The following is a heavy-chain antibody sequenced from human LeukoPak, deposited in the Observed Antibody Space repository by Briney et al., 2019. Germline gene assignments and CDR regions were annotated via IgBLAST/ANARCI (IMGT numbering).Heavy chain of an antibody. CDR3: ARDYGDYGFYYFDY. V-gene: IGHV1-69*04. Sequence: GSSVKVSCKASGGTFSSYAISWVRQAPGQGLEWMGRIIPILGIANYAQKFQGRVTITADKSTSTAYMELNSLRAEDTAVYYCARDYGDYGFYYFDYWGQGTLVTVSS. D-gene: IGHD4-17*01. CDR1: GGTFSSYA. CDR2: IIPILGIA. J-gene: IGHJ4*02.